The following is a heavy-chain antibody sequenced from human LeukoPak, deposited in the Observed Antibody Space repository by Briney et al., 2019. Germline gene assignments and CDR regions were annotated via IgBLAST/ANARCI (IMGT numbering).Heavy chain of an antibody. V-gene: IGHV1-18*01. CDR3: ARDGVNYDYVWGSYREYNWFDP. Sequence: GASVKVSCKASGYTFTSYGISWVRQAPGQGLEWMGWISGYNGETNYPQKVQGRVTMTIDTSTTTAYMELSRLRSDDTAVYYCARDGVNYDYVWGSYREYNWFDPWGQGTLVTVSS. D-gene: IGHD3-16*02. CDR1: GYTFTSYG. CDR2: ISGYNGET. J-gene: IGHJ5*02.